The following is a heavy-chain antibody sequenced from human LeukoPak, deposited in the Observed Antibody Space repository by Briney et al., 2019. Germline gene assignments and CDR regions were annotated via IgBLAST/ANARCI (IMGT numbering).Heavy chain of an antibody. Sequence: PSETLSLTCTVSGGSISNNYWSWIRQPAGKGLEWIGRISGSTNYNPSLESRVTMSVDTSKNQFSLKLSSVTAADTAVYYCARERLGGSYYRPVDYWGQGTLVTVSS. V-gene: IGHV4-4*07. CDR2: ISGST. CDR3: ARERLGGSYYRPVDY. J-gene: IGHJ4*02. CDR1: GGSISNNY. D-gene: IGHD1-26*01.